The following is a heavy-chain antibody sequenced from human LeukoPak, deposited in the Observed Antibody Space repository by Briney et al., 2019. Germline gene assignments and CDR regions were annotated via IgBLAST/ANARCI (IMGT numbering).Heavy chain of an antibody. D-gene: IGHD6-13*01. CDR2: INPNSGGT. CDR3: ARGLRSAAAGTNNWFDP. Sequence: ASVNVSCKASGYTFTGYYMHWVRQAPGQGLEWMGWINPNSGGTNYAQKFQGRVTMTRDTSISTAYMELSRLRSDDTAVYYCARGLRSAAAGTNNWFDPWGQGTLVTVSS. CDR1: GYTFTGYY. V-gene: IGHV1-2*02. J-gene: IGHJ5*02.